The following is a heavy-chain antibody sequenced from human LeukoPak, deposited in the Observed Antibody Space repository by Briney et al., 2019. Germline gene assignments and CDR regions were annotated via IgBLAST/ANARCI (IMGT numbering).Heavy chain of an antibody. Sequence: SVKVSCKASGGTFSSYAISWVRQAPGQGLEWMGGIIPIFGTANYAQKFQGRLTITADESTSTAYMELSSLRSEDTAVYYCAREETTPDAFDIWGQGTMVTVSS. V-gene: IGHV1-69*13. CDR1: GGTFSSYA. D-gene: IGHD4-11*01. CDR2: IIPIFGTA. J-gene: IGHJ3*02. CDR3: AREETTPDAFDI.